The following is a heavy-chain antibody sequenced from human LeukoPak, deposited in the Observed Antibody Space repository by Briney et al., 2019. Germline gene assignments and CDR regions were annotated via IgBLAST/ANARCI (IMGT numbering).Heavy chain of an antibody. CDR1: GFTFNSYS. Sequence: GGSLRLSCGGSGFTFNSYSMNWVRQAPGKGLEWVASIIGSGSEMFYANSLKGRFTISRDNSKNSLYLQMNSLRVEDTAVYYCAKVQSDIVGAMFFSFDVWGQGTMVSVSS. CDR3: AKVQSDIVGAMFFSFDV. V-gene: IGHV3-21*06. D-gene: IGHD1-26*01. J-gene: IGHJ3*01. CDR2: IIGSGSEM.